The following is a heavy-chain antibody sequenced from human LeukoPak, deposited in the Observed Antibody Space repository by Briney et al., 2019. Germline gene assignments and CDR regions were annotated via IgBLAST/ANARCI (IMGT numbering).Heavy chain of an antibody. CDR3: ARGIVRITIFGVVINWFDP. V-gene: IGHV1-8*01. CDR1: GYTFTSYD. CDR2: MNPNSGNT. J-gene: IGHJ5*02. Sequence: ASVNVSCKASGYTFTSYDIDWVRQATGQGLELMGWMNPNSGNTGYAQKFQGRVTMTRNTSISTAYMELSSLRSEDTAVYYCARGIVRITIFGVVINWFDPWGQGTLVTVSS. D-gene: IGHD3-3*01.